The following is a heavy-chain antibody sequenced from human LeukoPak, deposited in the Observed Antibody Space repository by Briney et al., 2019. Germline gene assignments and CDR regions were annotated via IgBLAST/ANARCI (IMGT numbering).Heavy chain of an antibody. CDR3: ASATGFSGY. CDR1: AFTFSTYN. J-gene: IGHJ4*02. D-gene: IGHD1-1*01. V-gene: IGHV3-48*02. Sequence: GGSLRLSCAASAFTFSTYNMIWVRQAPGKGLEWVSYISSGSSTIYYADSVKGRFTVSRDNAKNSLYLQMNSLRDEDTAMYYCASATGFSGYWGQGTLVTVSS. CDR2: ISSGSSTI.